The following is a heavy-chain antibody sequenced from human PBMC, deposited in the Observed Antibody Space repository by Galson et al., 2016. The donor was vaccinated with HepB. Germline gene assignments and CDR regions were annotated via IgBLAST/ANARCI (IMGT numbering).Heavy chain of an antibody. J-gene: IGHJ3*02. D-gene: IGHD3-16*01. V-gene: IGHV3-30*03. CDR3: ARVPCSSLTCFFGGAFDI. Sequence: SLRLSCAASGSLFSSSAMHWVRQAPGKGLEWLAAISSDGSDVSHADSVKGRLTISRDNSKSMVSLQINSLRIEDTSVYYCARVPCSSLTCFFGGAFDIWGQGTMVTVSS. CDR1: GSLFSSSA. CDR2: ISSDGSDV.